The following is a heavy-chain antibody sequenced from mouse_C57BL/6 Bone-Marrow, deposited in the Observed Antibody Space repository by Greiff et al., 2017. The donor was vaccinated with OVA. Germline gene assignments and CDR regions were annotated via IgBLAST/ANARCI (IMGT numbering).Heavy chain of an antibody. V-gene: IGHV5-4*01. CDR3: ARDSTEWFAY. D-gene: IGHD1-1*01. Sequence: DVMLVESGGGLVKPGGSLKLSCAASGFTFSSYAMSWVRQTPEKRLEWVATISDGGSYTYYPDNVKGRFTITRDNAKNNLYLQMSHLKSEDTAMYYCARDSTEWFAYWGQGTLVTVSA. J-gene: IGHJ3*01. CDR2: ISDGGSYT. CDR1: GFTFSSYA.